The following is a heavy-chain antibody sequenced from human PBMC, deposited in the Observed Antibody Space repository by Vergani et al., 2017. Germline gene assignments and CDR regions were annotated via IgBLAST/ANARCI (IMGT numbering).Heavy chain of an antibody. D-gene: IGHD2-15*01. J-gene: IGHJ4*02. CDR2: IYPGDSDT. CDR3: ARVGYCSGGSCYSWLTESDY. CDR1: GYSFTSYW. Sequence: EVQLVQSGAEVKKPGESLKISCKGSGYSFTSYWIGWVRQMPGKGLEWMGSIYPGDSDTRYSPSFQGQVTISADKSISTAYLQWSSLKASDTAMYYCARVGYCSGGSCYSWLTESDYWGQGTLVTVSS. V-gene: IGHV5-51*01.